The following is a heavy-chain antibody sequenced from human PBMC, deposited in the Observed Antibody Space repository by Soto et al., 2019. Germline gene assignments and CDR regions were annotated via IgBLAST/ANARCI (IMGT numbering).Heavy chain of an antibody. Sequence: EVQLVDSGGGLVQPGGSLRHSCAASGYTCSNYAMNRVRQVPGKGLEWVSGISGSGGRAYYADSVKGRFTISRDTSKSTLNLQMNSLRAEDTAVYYCAKAYFVWSSEQPYYFDYWGQGTLVTVSS. J-gene: IGHJ4*02. D-gene: IGHD3-16*01. V-gene: IGHV3-23*04. CDR2: ISGSGGRA. CDR3: AKAYFVWSSEQPYYFDY. CDR1: GYTCSNYA.